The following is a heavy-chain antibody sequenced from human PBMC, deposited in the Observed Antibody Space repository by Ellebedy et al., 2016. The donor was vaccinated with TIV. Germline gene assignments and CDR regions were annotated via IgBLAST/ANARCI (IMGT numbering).Heavy chain of an antibody. Sequence: ASVKVSXKASGYTFIADYIHWVRQAPGQGLEWLGWINPNTGGTNSAQRFQGRVTMTRDMSINTAYMELSSLTHDDTAVYYCARVPGRSGSYSGLDYWGQGTLVTVSS. J-gene: IGHJ4*02. D-gene: IGHD1-26*01. CDR1: GYTFIADY. V-gene: IGHV1-2*02. CDR2: INPNTGGT. CDR3: ARVPGRSGSYSGLDY.